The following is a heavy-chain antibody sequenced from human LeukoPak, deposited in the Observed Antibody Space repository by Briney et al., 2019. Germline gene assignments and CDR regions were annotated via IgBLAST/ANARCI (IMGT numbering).Heavy chain of an antibody. V-gene: IGHV3-48*03. CDR1: GFTFSSYE. Sequence: PPGGSLRLSCAASGFTFSSYEMDWVRQAPGKELEWVSYISSSGSTIYYADSVKGRFTISRDNAKNSLYLQMNSLRAEDTAVYYCARGFIRNDYWGQGTLVTVSS. CDR2: ISSSGSTI. CDR3: ARGFIRNDY. J-gene: IGHJ4*02. D-gene: IGHD3-16*01.